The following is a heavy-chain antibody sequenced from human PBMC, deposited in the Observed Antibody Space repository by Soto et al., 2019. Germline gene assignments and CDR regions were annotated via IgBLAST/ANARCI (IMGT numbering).Heavy chain of an antibody. V-gene: IGHV3-23*01. CDR2: ISNSGGST. J-gene: IGHJ4*02. Sequence: PGGSLRLSCAASGFTFSSYAMSWVRQAPGKGLEWVSAISNSGGSTYYADSVKGRFTISRDNSKNTLYLQMNSLRAEDTAVYYCAKAPQYQLLLGPILYWGQGTLVTVSS. CDR1: GFTFSSYA. CDR3: AKAPQYQLLLGPILY. D-gene: IGHD2-2*01.